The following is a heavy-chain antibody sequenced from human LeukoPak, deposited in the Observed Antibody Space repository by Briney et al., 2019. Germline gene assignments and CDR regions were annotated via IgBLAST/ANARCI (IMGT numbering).Heavy chain of an antibody. CDR2: ISGRGGST. Sequence: GGSLRLSCAASGFTFSSYAVSWVRQAPGKGLEWVSRISGRGGSTYSADSVKGRFTISRDNSKNTMYLQMNSLRAEDTALYYCAKDRSCTNDICHGDFDYWGQGTLVTVSS. CDR1: GFTFSSYA. V-gene: IGHV3-23*01. J-gene: IGHJ4*02. D-gene: IGHD2-8*01. CDR3: AKDRSCTNDICHGDFDY.